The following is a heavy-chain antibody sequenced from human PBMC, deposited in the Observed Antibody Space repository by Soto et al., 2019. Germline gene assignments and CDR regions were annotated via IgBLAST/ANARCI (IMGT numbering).Heavy chain of an antibody. CDR2: INPNSGGT. Sequence: ASVKVSCKASGYTFTGYYMHWVRQAPGQGLEWMGWINPNSGGTNYAQKFQGWVTMTRDTSISTAYMELSRLRSDDTAVYYCARAADSSGWSHYFDYWGQGTLVTVSS. J-gene: IGHJ4*02. CDR1: GYTFTGYY. V-gene: IGHV1-2*04. D-gene: IGHD6-19*01. CDR3: ARAADSSGWSHYFDY.